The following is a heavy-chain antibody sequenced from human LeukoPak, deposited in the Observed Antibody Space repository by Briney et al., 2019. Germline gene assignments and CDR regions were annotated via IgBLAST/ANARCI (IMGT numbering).Heavy chain of an antibody. D-gene: IGHD3-10*01. V-gene: IGHV3-53*01. CDR2: IYSGGST. CDR3: ARDSIGRYYGSGGPNYYYYYGMDV. CDR1: GFTVSSNY. J-gene: IGHJ6*02. Sequence: GGSLRLSCAASGFTVSSNYMSWVRQAPGKGLEWVSVIYSGGSTYYADSVKGRFTISRDNSKNTLYLQMNSLRAEDTAVYYCARDSIGRYYGSGGPNYYYYYGMDVWGQGTTVTVSS.